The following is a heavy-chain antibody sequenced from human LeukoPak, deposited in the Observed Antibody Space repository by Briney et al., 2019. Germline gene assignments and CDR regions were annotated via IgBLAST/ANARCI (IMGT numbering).Heavy chain of an antibody. V-gene: IGHV3-49*04. Sequence: GGSLRLSCAASGFTFSNAWMSWVRQAPGKGLECVGFIRSKAYGGTTEYAASVKGRFTISRDDSKSITYLQMNSLKTEDTAVYYCTRDRDDSSGYLFSYWGQGTLVTVSS. CDR1: GFTFSNAW. J-gene: IGHJ4*02. CDR2: IRSKAYGGTT. D-gene: IGHD3-22*01. CDR3: TRDRDDSSGYLFSY.